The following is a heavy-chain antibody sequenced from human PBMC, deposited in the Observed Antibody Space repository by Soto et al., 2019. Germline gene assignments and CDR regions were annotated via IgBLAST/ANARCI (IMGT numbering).Heavy chain of an antibody. J-gene: IGHJ6*02. CDR3: ARAVDYYYGMDV. CDR1: GGSISSYY. Sequence: QVQLQESGPGLVKPSETLSLTCTVSGGSISSYYWSLIRQPPGKGLEWLGYIYYSVSTNYNPSLKSRVTISVDTSKNQFSLKLSSVTAADTAVYYCARAVDYYYGMDVWGQGTTVTVSS. V-gene: IGHV4-59*01. CDR2: IYYSVST. D-gene: IGHD2-15*01.